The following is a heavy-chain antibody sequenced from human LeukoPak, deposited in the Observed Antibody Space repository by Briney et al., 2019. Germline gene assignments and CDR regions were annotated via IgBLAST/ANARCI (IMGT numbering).Heavy chain of an antibody. CDR1: GYTFSDYY. J-gene: IGHJ5*02. Sequence: ASVKVSCTASGYTFSDYYIHWLRQAPGQGLEWMGWINPKSGGTNYAQYFQGRVTMTRDTSSTTVYMDLTRLRSDDTAVYFCARPLGSLKEYWWFDPWGQGTLVTISS. CDR2: INPKSGGT. D-gene: IGHD2/OR15-2a*01. CDR3: ARPLGSLKEYWWFDP. V-gene: IGHV1-2*02.